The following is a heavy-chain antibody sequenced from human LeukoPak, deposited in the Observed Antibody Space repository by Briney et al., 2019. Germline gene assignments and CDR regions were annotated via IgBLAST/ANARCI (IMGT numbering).Heavy chain of an antibody. Sequence: GSLRLSCAASGFTFSSYAMSWVRQAPGKGLEWVSAISGSGGSTYYADSVKGRFTISRDNSKNTLYLQMNSLRAEDTAVYYCAKDGYSITMVRGVIRVTNLYYYYGMDVWGHGTTVTVSS. CDR1: GFTFSSYA. CDR3: AKDGYSITMVRGVIRVTNLYYYYGMDV. J-gene: IGHJ6*02. V-gene: IGHV3-23*01. D-gene: IGHD3-10*01. CDR2: ISGSGGST.